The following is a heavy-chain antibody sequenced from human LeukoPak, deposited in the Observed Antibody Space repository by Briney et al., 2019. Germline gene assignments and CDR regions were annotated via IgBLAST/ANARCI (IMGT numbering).Heavy chain of an antibody. V-gene: IGHV2-5*02. CDR2: IYWDDDK. Sequence: SGPTLVKPTQTLTLTCTFSGFSLSTSGVGVGWIRQPPGKALEWLALIYWDDDKRYRPSLKNRLTITKDTSKNQVDLTMTKVDPVDTATYFCTHSVIRQSWITNSDWGQGTLVTVSS. J-gene: IGHJ4*02. CDR3: THSVIRQSWITNSD. D-gene: IGHD3-16*02. CDR1: GFSLSTSGVG.